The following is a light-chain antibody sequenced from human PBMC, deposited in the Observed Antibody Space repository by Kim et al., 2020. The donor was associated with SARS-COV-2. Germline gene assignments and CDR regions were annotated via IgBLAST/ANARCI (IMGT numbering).Light chain of an antibody. CDR3: SSFTGSTTYV. Sequence: QSDLTQPASVSGSPGQSITISCTGTSSDIGTYTYVSWYQQHPGKVPQLMIYDVNRRPSGVSNRFSGSKFGNTASLTISGLQSEDEAVYYCSSFTGSTTYVFGTGTKVTAL. V-gene: IGLV2-14*03. J-gene: IGLJ1*01. CDR2: DVN. CDR1: SSDIGTYTY.